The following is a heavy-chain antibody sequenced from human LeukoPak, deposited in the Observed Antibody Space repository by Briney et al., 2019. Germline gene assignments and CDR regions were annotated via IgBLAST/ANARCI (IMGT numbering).Heavy chain of an antibody. CDR3: ARDGNSAIAAAGSPPDYYYYGMDV. CDR2: ISYEGSNK. CDR1: GFTFSSYA. Sequence: RLSWAXSGFTFSSYAMHWVRQAPGKGLEWVAVISYEGSNKYYPDSVKGRFTISRDNSKNTLYLQMNSLRAEDTAVYYCARDGNSAIAAAGSPPDYYYYGMDVWGKGTTVTVSS. J-gene: IGHJ6*04. D-gene: IGHD6-13*01. V-gene: IGHV3-30*04.